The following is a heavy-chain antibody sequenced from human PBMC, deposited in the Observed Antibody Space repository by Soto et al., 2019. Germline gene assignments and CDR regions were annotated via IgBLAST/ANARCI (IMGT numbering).Heavy chain of an antibody. CDR2: ISGSGNSI. CDR1: GFTFSSYS. Sequence: EVQLVESGGGLVKPGGSLRLSCAASGFTFSSYSMNWVRQAPGKGLEWVSSISGSGNSIYSADSVKGRFTFSRDNAKTSLYLQMNGLRAEDTAVYYCARDGRLVRDHDAFDIWGQGTMVTVSS. V-gene: IGHV3-21*01. CDR3: ARDGRLVRDHDAFDI. D-gene: IGHD6-13*01. J-gene: IGHJ3*02.